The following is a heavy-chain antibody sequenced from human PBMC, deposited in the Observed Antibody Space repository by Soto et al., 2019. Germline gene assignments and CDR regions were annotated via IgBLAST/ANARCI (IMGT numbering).Heavy chain of an antibody. CDR1: GDTFTSYG. D-gene: IGHD3-10*01. CDR3: AREREYYYGSGSSPRFDP. CDR2: ISAYNGNT. V-gene: IGHV1-18*01. J-gene: IGHJ5*02. Sequence: ASVKVSCKASGDTFTSYGISWVRQAPGQGLEWMGWISAYNGNTNYAQKLQGRVTMTTDTSTSTAYMELRSLRSDDTAVYYCAREREYYYGSGSSPRFDPWGQGTLVTVSS.